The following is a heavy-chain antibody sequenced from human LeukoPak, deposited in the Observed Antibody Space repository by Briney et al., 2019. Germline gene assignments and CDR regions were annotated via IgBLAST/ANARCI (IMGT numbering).Heavy chain of an antibody. CDR2: IGISSGNT. Sequence: GGSLRLSCAASGFTFSSYSMNWVRQAPGKGLEWISYIGISSGNTKYADSVKGRFTISGDKAKNSVYLQMNSLRVEDTAVYYCARGRRSNWFDPWGQGTLVTVSS. J-gene: IGHJ5*02. CDR3: ARGRRSNWFDP. D-gene: IGHD1-14*01. V-gene: IGHV3-48*01. CDR1: GFTFSSYS.